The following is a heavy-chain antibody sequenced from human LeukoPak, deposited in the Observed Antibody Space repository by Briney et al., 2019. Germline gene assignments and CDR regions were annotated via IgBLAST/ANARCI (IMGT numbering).Heavy chain of an antibody. CDR1: DSTFSSFA. Sequence: GGSLRLSCAASDSTFSSFAMSWVRQAPGKGLEWVSAITASGITTCYADSVKGRFTISRDNSKNTLYLQMNSLRAEDTAVYYCASPGSSSSSYYGMDVWGQGTTVTVSS. D-gene: IGHD6-6*01. CDR2: ITASGITT. J-gene: IGHJ6*02. CDR3: ASPGSSSSSYYGMDV. V-gene: IGHV3-23*01.